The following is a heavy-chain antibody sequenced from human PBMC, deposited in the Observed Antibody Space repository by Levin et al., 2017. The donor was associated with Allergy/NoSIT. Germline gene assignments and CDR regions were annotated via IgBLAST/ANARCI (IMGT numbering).Heavy chain of an antibody. V-gene: IGHV1-2*02. J-gene: IGHJ4*02. Sequence: ASVKVSCKASGYTFTGYYMHWVRQAPGQGLEWMGWINPNSGGTNYAQKFQGRVTMTRDTSISTAYMELSRLRSDDTAVYYCARVAPPRTMVRGALDYWGQGTLVTVSS. CDR3: ARVAPPRTMVRGALDY. CDR1: GYTFTGYY. D-gene: IGHD3-10*01. CDR2: INPNSGGT.